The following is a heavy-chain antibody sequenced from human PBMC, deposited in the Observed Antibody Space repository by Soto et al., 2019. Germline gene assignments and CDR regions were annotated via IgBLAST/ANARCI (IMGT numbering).Heavy chain of an antibody. V-gene: IGHV3-74*01. CDR1: GFTFSSYW. J-gene: IGHJ4*02. CDR2: INSDGSST. CDR3: ASLTSTVAGLQPNFDY. Sequence: PGGSLRLSCAASGFTFSSYWMHWVRQAPGKGLVWVSRINSDGSSTSYADSVKGRFTISRDNAKNTLYLQMNSLRAEDTAVYYCASLTSTVAGLQPNFDYWGQGTLVTVSS. D-gene: IGHD6-19*01.